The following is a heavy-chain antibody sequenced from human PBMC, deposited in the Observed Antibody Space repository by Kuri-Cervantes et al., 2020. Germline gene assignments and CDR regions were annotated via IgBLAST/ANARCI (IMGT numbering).Heavy chain of an antibody. J-gene: IGHJ4*02. CDR1: GYTFTSYD. CDR2: MNPNSGNT. V-gene: IGHV1-8*01. Sequence: ASVKVSCKASGYTFTSYDINWVRQATGQGLEWMGWMNPNSGNTGYAQKFQGRVTMTRNTSISTAYMELSSLRSDDTAVYYCARDRMGAITWGFDYWGQGTLVTVSS. CDR3: ARDRMGAITWGFDY. D-gene: IGHD1-26*01.